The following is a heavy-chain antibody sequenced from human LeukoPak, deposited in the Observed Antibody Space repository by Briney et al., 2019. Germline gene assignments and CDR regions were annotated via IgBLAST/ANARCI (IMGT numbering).Heavy chain of an antibody. CDR1: GFTFTNYN. CDR2: ISSSSSYI. CDR3: ARPFGYFDRLLHS. J-gene: IGHJ4*02. V-gene: IGHV3-21*01. Sequence: PGGSLRLSCAASGFTFTNYNMHWVRQAPGKGLEWVSSISSSSSYIYYADSVKGRFTISRDNAKNSLYLQMNSLRAEDTAVYYCARPFGYFDRLLHSWGQGTLVTVSS. D-gene: IGHD3-9*01.